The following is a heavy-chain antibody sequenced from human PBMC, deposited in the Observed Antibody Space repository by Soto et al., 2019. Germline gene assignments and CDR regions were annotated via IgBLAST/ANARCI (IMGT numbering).Heavy chain of an antibody. CDR1: GGTFSSDA. CDR2: IIPNFGTT. V-gene: IGHV1-69*13. J-gene: IGHJ6*02. D-gene: IGHD5-18*01. CDR3: ARDPVDTSMLTGYYGMDV. Sequence: ASVKVSCKASGGTFSSDAIDWVRQAPGQGLEWMGGIIPNFGTTNYAQKFQGRATITADESTSTVYMELSSLRSEDTAVYYCARDPVDTSMLTGYYGMDVWGQGTTVTV.